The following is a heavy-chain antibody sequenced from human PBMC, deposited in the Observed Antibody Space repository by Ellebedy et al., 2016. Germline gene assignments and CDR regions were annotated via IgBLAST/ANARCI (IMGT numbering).Heavy chain of an antibody. V-gene: IGHV1-2*02. J-gene: IGHJ4*02. D-gene: IGHD6-6*01. CDR3: ARVPEYSSSSDGY. CDR2: INPNSGGT. CDR1: GYTFTGYY. Sequence: ASVKVSCXASGYTFTGYYMHWVRQAPGQGLEWMGWINPNSGGTNYAQKFQGRVTMTRDTSISTAYMELSRLRSDDTAVYYCARVPEYSSSSDGYWGQGTLVTVSS.